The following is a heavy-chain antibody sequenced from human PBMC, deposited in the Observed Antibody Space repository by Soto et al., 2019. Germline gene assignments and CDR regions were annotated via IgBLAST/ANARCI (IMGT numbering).Heavy chain of an antibody. J-gene: IGHJ6*03. CDR1: GGSCSGYY. CDR2: INHSGST. D-gene: IGHD3-3*01. Sequence: LETLSLTCAVEGGSCSGYYWSLIRQPPGKGLEWIGEINHSGSTNYNPSLKSRVTISVDTSKNQFSLKLSSVTAADTAVYYCARKAGVLESYYYYYMDVWGKGTTVTVSS. CDR3: ARKAGVLESYYYYYMDV. V-gene: IGHV4-34*01.